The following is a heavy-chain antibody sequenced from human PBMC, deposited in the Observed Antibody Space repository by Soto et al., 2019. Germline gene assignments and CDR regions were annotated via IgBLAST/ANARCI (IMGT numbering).Heavy chain of an antibody. D-gene: IGHD6-19*01. Sequence: GGSLRLSCAASGFTLSTYGMHWVRQAPGKGLEWVAVVWYDGSKKYYADSVKGRFTVSRDNSKNTLYLQMNSLRAEDTAVYCCARPLEQWQLGFGMDVWGQGSPVTVSS. CDR2: VWYDGSKK. J-gene: IGHJ6*01. CDR1: GFTLSTYG. V-gene: IGHV3-33*01. CDR3: ARPLEQWQLGFGMDV.